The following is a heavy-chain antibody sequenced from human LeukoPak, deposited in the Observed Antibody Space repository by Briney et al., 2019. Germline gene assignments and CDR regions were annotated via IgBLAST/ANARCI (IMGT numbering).Heavy chain of an antibody. D-gene: IGHD2-15*01. CDR3: ARGTPRVVVAATYGMDV. CDR1: GGSISSGSYY. CDR2: IYTSGST. Sequence: SETLSLTCTVSGGSISSGSYYWSWIRQPAGKGLEWIGRIYTSGSTNYNPSLKSRVTISVDTSKNQFSLKLSSVTAADTAVYYRARGTPRVVVAATYGMDVWGQGTTVTVSS. V-gene: IGHV4-61*02. J-gene: IGHJ6*02.